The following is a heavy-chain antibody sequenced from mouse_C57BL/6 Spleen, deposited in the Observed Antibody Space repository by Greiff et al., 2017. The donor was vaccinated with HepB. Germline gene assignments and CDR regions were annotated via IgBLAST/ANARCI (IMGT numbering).Heavy chain of an antibody. CDR3: ARERIYDGYPYYFDY. Sequence: QVQLQQSGAELVRPGASVKLSCKASGYTFTDYYINWVKQRPGQGLEWIARIYPGSGNTYYNEKFKGKATLTAEKSSSTAYMQLSSLTSEDSAVYYCARERIYDGYPYYFDYWGQGTTLTVSS. D-gene: IGHD2-3*01. V-gene: IGHV1-76*01. J-gene: IGHJ2*01. CDR2: IYPGSGNT. CDR1: GYTFTDYY.